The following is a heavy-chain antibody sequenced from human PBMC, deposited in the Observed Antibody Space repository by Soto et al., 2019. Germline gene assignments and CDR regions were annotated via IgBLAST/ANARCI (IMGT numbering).Heavy chain of an antibody. V-gene: IGHV4-34*01. CDR3: ARVGIVVVPAAMEFSDWFDP. D-gene: IGHD2-2*03. CDR2: INHSGST. CDR1: GGSFSGYY. J-gene: IGHJ5*02. Sequence: SETLSLTCAVYGGSFSGYYWSWIRQPPGKGLEWIGEINHSGSTNYNPSLKSRVTISVDTSKNQFSLKLSSVTAADTAVYYCARVGIVVVPAAMEFSDWFDPWGQGTLVTVSS.